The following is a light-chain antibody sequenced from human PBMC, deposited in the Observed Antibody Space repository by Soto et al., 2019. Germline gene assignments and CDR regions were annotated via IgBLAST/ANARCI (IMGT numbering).Light chain of an antibody. CDR2: GAS. Sequence: EIVLTQSPGTLSLSPGERATLSCSASQIVRNRYLAWYQQKPGQGPRLLIYGASSRATGIPDRFSGSGSGTDITLTISRLEAEDFAVYYCQQYGSSPITLGQGTRLEI. V-gene: IGKV3-20*01. J-gene: IGKJ5*01. CDR1: QIVRNRY. CDR3: QQYGSSPIT.